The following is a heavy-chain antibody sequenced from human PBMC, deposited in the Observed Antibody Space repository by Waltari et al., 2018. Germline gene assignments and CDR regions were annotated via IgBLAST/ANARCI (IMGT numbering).Heavy chain of an antibody. J-gene: IGHJ4*02. D-gene: IGHD1-26*01. Sequence: EVQLLESGGDLVQPGGSLRLSCADSGFTFSNCAMSWVRQAPGKGLDWVSFISGDGSSTYYADSVKGRFTISRDNSKDTLYLQMNSLRAEDTAVYYCVKGSASYSRDFDCWGQGALVTVSS. CDR2: ISGDGSST. CDR1: GFTFSNCA. CDR3: VKGSASYSRDFDC. V-gene: IGHV3-23*01.